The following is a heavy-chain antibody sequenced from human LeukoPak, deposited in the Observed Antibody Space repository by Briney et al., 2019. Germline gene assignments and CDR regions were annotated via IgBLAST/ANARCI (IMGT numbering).Heavy chain of an antibody. Sequence: GGSLRLSCAASGFIFGTYSMNWVRQAPGKGLEWVSYISSSGSTIYYADSVKGRFTISRDNAKNSLYLQMNSLRAEDTAVYYCARGYYDSSGYPVSPDYWGQGTLVTVSS. CDR3: ARGYYDSSGYPVSPDY. D-gene: IGHD3-22*01. CDR1: GFIFGTYS. V-gene: IGHV3-48*04. J-gene: IGHJ4*02. CDR2: ISSSGSTI.